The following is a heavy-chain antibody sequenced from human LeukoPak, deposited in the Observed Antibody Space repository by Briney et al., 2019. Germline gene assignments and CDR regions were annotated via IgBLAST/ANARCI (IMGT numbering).Heavy chain of an antibody. D-gene: IGHD3-16*01. CDR3: ARDGGYYYGMDV. V-gene: IGHV4-59*01. J-gene: IGHJ6*02. Sequence: SETLSLTCTVSGGSISSYYWSWIRRPPGKGLEWIGYIYYSGSTNYNPSLKSRVTISVDTSKNQFSLKLSSVTAADTAVYYCARDGGYYYGMDVWGQGTTVTVSS. CDR1: GGSISSYY. CDR2: IYYSGST.